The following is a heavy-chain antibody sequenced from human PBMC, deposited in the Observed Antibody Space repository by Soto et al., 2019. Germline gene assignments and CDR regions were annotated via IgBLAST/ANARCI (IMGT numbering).Heavy chain of an antibody. J-gene: IGHJ1*01. CDR3: ARRGRYSFEYFQH. D-gene: IGHD5-18*01. V-gene: IGHV4-59*01. CDR2: IYYSGST. Sequence: LSLTCTVSGGSISSYYWSWIRQPPGKGLEWIGYIYYSGSTNYNPSLKSRVTISVDTSKNQFSLKLSSVTAADTAVYYCARRGRYSFEYFQHCGQGTLVTVSA. CDR1: GGSISSYY.